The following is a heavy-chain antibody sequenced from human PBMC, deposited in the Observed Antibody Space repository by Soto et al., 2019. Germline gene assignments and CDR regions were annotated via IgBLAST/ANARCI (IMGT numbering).Heavy chain of an antibody. CDR1: GGSISSGGYY. V-gene: IGHV4-31*03. CDR2: LYYSGST. J-gene: IGHJ4*02. CDR3: ARDRETAAAGSMRHFDY. D-gene: IGHD6-13*01. Sequence: QVQLQESGPGLVKPSQTLSLTCTVSGGSISSGGYYWSWIRQHPGKGLEWIGYLYYSGSTYYNPSLRSRVTISVDTSKNQSSLKLSSVTAADTAVYDCARDRETAAAGSMRHFDYWGQGTLVTVSS.